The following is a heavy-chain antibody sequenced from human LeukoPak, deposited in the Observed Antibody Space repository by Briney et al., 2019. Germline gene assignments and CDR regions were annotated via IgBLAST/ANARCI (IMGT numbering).Heavy chain of an antibody. Sequence: GGSLRLSCAASGFTFSSYAMHWARQAPGKGLEWVAVISYDGSNKYYADSVKGRFTISRDNSKNTLYLQMNSLRAEDTAVYYCARAGGDGYNSAYWGQGTLVTVSS. J-gene: IGHJ4*02. CDR1: GFTFSSYA. CDR2: ISYDGSNK. V-gene: IGHV3-30-3*01. CDR3: ARAGGDGYNSAY. D-gene: IGHD5-24*01.